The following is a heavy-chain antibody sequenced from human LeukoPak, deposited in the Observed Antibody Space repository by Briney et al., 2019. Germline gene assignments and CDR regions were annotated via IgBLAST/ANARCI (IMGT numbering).Heavy chain of an antibody. J-gene: IGHJ6*03. Sequence: GGSLRLSCAVSGFTFSSYGMHWVRQAPGKGLEWVAVISYDGSNKYYTDSVKGRFTISRDNAKNTLYLQMNSLRAEDTAVYYCARDHRGSGSRYYYYYMDVWGKGTTVTISS. D-gene: IGHD3-10*01. CDR2: ISYDGSNK. CDR1: GFTFSSYG. CDR3: ARDHRGSGSRYYYYYMDV. V-gene: IGHV3-30*03.